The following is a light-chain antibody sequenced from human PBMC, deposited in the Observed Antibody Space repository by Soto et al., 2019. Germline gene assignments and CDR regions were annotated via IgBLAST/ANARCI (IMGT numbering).Light chain of an antibody. CDR2: AAS. V-gene: IGKV1-39*01. J-gene: IGKJ1*01. Sequence: DLQMTQSPSSLSASVGDRVTITCRASQSISSYLNWYQQKPGKAPKLLIYAASSLQSGVPSRFSASGSGTDSTLIISSLQPEDFAIYYCHQSYSIPWTFGQGTKVEIK. CDR1: QSISSY. CDR3: HQSYSIPWT.